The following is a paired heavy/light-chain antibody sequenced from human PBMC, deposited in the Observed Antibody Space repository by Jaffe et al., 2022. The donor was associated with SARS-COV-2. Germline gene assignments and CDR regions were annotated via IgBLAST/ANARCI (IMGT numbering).Light chain of an antibody. Sequence: DIVMTQSPDSLAVSLGERATINCKSSQSVLYSSNNKNYLAWYQQKPGQPPKLFIYWASTRESGVPDRFSGSGSGADFTLTISSLQAEDVAVYYCQQYYSTPITFGQGTRLEIK. V-gene: IGKV4-1*01. CDR2: WAS. CDR3: QQYYSTPIT. CDR1: QSVLYSSNNKNY. J-gene: IGKJ5*01.
Heavy chain of an antibody. CDR3: ARLQAVAGLIDY. D-gene: IGHD6-19*01. Sequence: QLQLQESGPGLVKPSETLSLTCAVSGGSITITTFYWGWIRQPPGKGLEWIGSIYYTGSTYYNPSLKSRVTISVDTSKSQFSLRLTSVTAADTAVYYCARLQAVAGLIDYWGQGNLVTVSS. CDR2: IYYTGST. CDR1: GGSITITTFY. V-gene: IGHV4-39*01. J-gene: IGHJ4*02.